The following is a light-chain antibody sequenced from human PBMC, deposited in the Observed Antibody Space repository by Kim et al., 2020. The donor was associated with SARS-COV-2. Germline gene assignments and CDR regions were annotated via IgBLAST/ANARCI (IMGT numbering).Light chain of an antibody. CDR2: GDS. V-gene: IGLV3-9*01. J-gene: IGLJ3*02. CDR3: QVWDISTGV. Sequence: SVALGQTARITCGGNNIGTKNVHWFQQKPGQAPVLVICGDSNRPSGIPERFSGSNSGNTATLTISRAQPGDEADYYCQVWDISTGVFGGGTQLTVL. CDR1: NIGTKN.